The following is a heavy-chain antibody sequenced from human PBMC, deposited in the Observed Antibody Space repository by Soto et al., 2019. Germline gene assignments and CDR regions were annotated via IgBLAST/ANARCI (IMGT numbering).Heavy chain of an antibody. V-gene: IGHV3-7*03. CDR3: AAYCYTMTCTHFHGYS. CDR1: GFRFRDYW. Sequence: GGSLRLSCAVSGFRFRDYWMNWVRQAPGKGLEWVANIKQDESDKYYVDSVKGRFTISRDNAKNALYLQMNSLRVEDTAVYYCAAYCYTMTCTHFHGYSWGQGTQVTVSS. CDR2: IKQDESDK. J-gene: IGHJ5*02. D-gene: IGHD3-16*02.